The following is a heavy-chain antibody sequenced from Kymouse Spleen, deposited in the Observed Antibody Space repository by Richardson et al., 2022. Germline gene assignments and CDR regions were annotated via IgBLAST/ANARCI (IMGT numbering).Heavy chain of an antibody. CDR3: ARERELRPYYYYYYGMDV. Sequence: QVQLQQWGAGLLKPSETLSLTCAVYGGSFSGYYWSWIRQPPGKGLEWIGEINHSGSTNYNPSLKSRVTISVDTSKNQFSLKLSSVTAADTAVYYCARERELRPYYYYYYGMDVWGQGTTVTVSS. V-gene: IGHV4-34*01. D-gene: IGHD1-7*01. J-gene: IGHJ6*02. CDR1: GGSFSGYY. CDR2: INHSGST.